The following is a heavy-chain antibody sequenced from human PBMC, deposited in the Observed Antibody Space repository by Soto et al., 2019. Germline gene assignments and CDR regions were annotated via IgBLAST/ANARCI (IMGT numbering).Heavy chain of an antibody. CDR3: ARELGYSSGWYYYGMDV. Sequence: ASVKVSCKASGYTFTSYGISWVRQAPGQGLEWMGWISAHNGSTNYAQKLQGRVTMTRDTSISTAYMELSRLRSDDTAVYYCARELGYSSGWYYYGMDVWGQGTTVTVSS. CDR2: ISAHNGST. J-gene: IGHJ6*02. D-gene: IGHD6-19*01. CDR1: GYTFTSYG. V-gene: IGHV1-18*01.